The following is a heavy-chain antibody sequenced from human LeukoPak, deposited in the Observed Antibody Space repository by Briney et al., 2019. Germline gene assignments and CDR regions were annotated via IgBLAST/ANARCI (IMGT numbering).Heavy chain of an antibody. J-gene: IGHJ5*02. V-gene: IGHV3-21*01. D-gene: IGHD3-16*01. CDR3: ARDFHDYFP. Sequence: PGGSLRLSCGAPGVPFTSYSMNWVRQAPGKGLEWVSSISSSSSYIYYADSVKGRFTISRDNAKNSLYLQMNSLRAEDTAVYYCARDFHDYFPWGQGTLVTVSS. CDR1: GVPFTSYS. CDR2: ISSSSSYI.